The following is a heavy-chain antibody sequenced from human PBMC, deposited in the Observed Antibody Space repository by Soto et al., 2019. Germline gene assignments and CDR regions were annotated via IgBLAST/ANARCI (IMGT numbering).Heavy chain of an antibody. Sequence: ASVKVSCKASGYTFTIYGINWVRQAPGQGLEWMGWISPDNGNTNYAQKLQGRVTMTTDTSTNTAYMELRSLRSDDTAVYYCAREGAATANYGMDVWGQGTTVTVSS. D-gene: IGHD2-15*01. J-gene: IGHJ6*02. CDR3: AREGAATANYGMDV. CDR2: ISPDNGNT. V-gene: IGHV1-18*01. CDR1: GYTFTIYG.